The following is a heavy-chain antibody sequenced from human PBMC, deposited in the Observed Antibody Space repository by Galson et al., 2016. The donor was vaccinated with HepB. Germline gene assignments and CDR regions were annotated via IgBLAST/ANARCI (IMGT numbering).Heavy chain of an antibody. D-gene: IGHD1-26*01. CDR3: ARDAGGGSYGQIEV. CDR2: FTTSSPYI. CDR1: GFTFTNYS. Sequence: SLRLSCAASGFTFTNYSMNWVRQAPGKGLEWVSSFTTSSPYIYYADSVRGRFTLSRGHTKNSLFLQMNSLRAEDTAVYYCARDAGGGSYGQIEVWGQGTLVTLSS. V-gene: IGHV3-21*01. J-gene: IGHJ4*02.